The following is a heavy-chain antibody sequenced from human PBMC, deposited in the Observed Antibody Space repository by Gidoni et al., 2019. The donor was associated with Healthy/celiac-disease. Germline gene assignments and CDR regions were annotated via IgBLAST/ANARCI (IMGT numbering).Heavy chain of an antibody. CDR2: SYSGGST. CDR1: GFTVSNNY. V-gene: IGHV3-66*02. D-gene: IGHD2-15*01. Sequence: EVQLVESGGGLVQPGGSLRLSCAASGFTVSNNYMSWVRQAPGKGLEWVSVSYSGGSTYYADSVKGRFTISRDNSNNTLYLQMNSLRAEDTAVYYWARDSPDGSTSDYWGQGTLVTVSS. J-gene: IGHJ4*02. CDR3: ARDSPDGSTSDY.